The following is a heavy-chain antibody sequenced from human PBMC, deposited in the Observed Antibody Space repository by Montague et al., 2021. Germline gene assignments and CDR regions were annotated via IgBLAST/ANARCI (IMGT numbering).Heavy chain of an antibody. CDR1: GGSISSINW. J-gene: IGHJ4*02. CDR2: ILHTGST. Sequence: SETLSLTCAVSGGSISSINWWSWVRQPPGKGLEWIGEILHTGSTNYNPSLKSRVTISVDKSKNQFPLKLSSVTAADTAVYYCARDNGYCNITSCSPLTYWGQGTLVTVPS. V-gene: IGHV4-4*02. CDR3: ARDNGYCNITSCSPLTY. D-gene: IGHD2-2*03.